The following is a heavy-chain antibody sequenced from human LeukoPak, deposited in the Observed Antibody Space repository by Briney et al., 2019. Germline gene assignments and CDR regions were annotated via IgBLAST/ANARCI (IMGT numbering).Heavy chain of an antibody. CDR1: GYTFTSYG. V-gene: IGHV1-18*01. Sequence: EASVKVSCKASGYTFTSYGISWVRQAPGQGLEWMGWISAYNGNTDYAQKFQGRVTITADESTSTAYMELSSLRSEDTAVYYCARAISPVAYYGMDVWGQGTTVTVSS. D-gene: IGHD3-3*01. CDR2: ISAYNGNT. J-gene: IGHJ6*02. CDR3: ARAISPVAYYGMDV.